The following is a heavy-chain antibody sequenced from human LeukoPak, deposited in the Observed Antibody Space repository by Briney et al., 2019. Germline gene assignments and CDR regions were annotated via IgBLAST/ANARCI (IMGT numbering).Heavy chain of an antibody. Sequence: PSETLSLTCTVSGGSISSSSYYWGWIRQPPGKGLEWIGSIYYSGSTYYNPSLKSRVTISVDTSKNQFSLKLSSVTAADTAVYYCARPTSGWLGDFDYWGQGTLVTVSS. CDR2: IYYSGST. J-gene: IGHJ4*02. V-gene: IGHV4-39*07. CDR1: GGSISSSSYY. CDR3: ARPTSGWLGDFDY. D-gene: IGHD6-19*01.